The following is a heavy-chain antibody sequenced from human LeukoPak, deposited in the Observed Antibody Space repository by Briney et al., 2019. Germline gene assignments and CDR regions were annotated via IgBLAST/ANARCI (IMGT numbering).Heavy chain of an antibody. CDR1: GGSISSGSYY. Sequence: PSETLSLTCTVSGGSISSGSYYWSWIRQPAGKGLEWIGRIYTSGRTNYNPSLKSRVTISVDTSKNQFSLKLSSVTAADTAVYYCAREWLRNTDYWGQGTLVTVSS. CDR3: AREWLRNTDY. J-gene: IGHJ4*02. D-gene: IGHD5-12*01. V-gene: IGHV4-61*02. CDR2: IYTSGRT.